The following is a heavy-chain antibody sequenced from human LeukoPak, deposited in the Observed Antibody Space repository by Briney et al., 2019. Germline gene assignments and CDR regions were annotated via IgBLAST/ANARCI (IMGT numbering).Heavy chain of an antibody. V-gene: IGHV4-4*02. Sequence: SGTLSLTCAVSGGSISSDNWWSWVRQPPGKGLEWIGEIYHSGSTNYSPSLKSRVTISVDTSKNQFSLKLRSVTAADTAVYYCARISSSNWYNERGAFDVWGQGTMVTVSS. J-gene: IGHJ3*01. CDR2: IYHSGST. CDR1: GGSISSDNW. CDR3: ARISSSNWYNERGAFDV. D-gene: IGHD6-13*01.